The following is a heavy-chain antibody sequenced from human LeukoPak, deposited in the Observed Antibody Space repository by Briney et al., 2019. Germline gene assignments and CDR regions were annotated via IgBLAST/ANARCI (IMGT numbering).Heavy chain of an antibody. CDR2: INPSGGST. D-gene: IGHD6-19*01. CDR3: AREKSLVAGPRGRAFDI. Sequence: ASVKVSCKASGYTFTSYYMHWVRQAPGQGLEWMGIINPSGGSTSYAQKFQGRVTMTRDTSTSTVYMELSSLRCEDTAVYYCAREKSLVAGPRGRAFDIWGQGTMVTVSS. CDR1: GYTFTSYY. V-gene: IGHV1-46*01. J-gene: IGHJ3*02.